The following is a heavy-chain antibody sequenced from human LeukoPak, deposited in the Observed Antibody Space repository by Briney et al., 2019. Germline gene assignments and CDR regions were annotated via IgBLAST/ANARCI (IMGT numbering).Heavy chain of an antibody. J-gene: IGHJ6*02. Sequence: PSETLPLTCTVSGGSVSSGSYYWSWIRQPPGKGLEWIGYIYYSGSTNYNPSLKRRVTISVDPSKNQFSLKLSSVTAADTAVYYCASDVPYYYGSGSYYKTLWYYGMDVWGQGTTVTVSS. CDR1: GGSVSSGSYY. V-gene: IGHV4-61*01. CDR2: IYYSGST. D-gene: IGHD3-10*01. CDR3: ASDVPYYYGSGSYYKTLWYYGMDV.